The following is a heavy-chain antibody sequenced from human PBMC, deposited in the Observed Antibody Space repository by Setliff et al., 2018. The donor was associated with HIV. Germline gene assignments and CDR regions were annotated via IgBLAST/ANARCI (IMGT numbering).Heavy chain of an antibody. CDR1: RLNLTMYD. CDR2: LWSDGRNE. Sequence: GGSLRLSCAASRLNLTMYDIHWVRQAPGKGLEWLAILWSDGRNEKYTVSVKGRSAMSRDTSKNTVYLRMDSLTPEDTAVYYCARGVVVAAHNWFDPWGQGTLVTVSS. CDR3: ARGVVVAAHNWFDP. D-gene: IGHD2-15*01. V-gene: IGHV3-33*01. J-gene: IGHJ5*02.